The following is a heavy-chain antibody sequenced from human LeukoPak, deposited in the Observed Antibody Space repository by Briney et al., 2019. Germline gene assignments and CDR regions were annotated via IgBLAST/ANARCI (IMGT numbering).Heavy chain of an antibody. V-gene: IGHV3-23*01. Sequence: PSETLSLTCTVSDGSISSYYWSWVRQAPGKGLEWASAISGSGGSIYYADSVKGRFTISRDNSKNTLYLQMNSLRAEDTAVYYCAKAKDTAMPYFDYWGQGTLVTVSS. J-gene: IGHJ4*02. D-gene: IGHD5-18*01. CDR1: DGSISSYY. CDR3: AKAKDTAMPYFDY. CDR2: ISGSGGSI.